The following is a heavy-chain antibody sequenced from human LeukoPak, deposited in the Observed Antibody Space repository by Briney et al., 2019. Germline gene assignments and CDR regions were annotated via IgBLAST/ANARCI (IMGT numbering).Heavy chain of an antibody. CDR1: GYSITSGYY. CDR3: AGRLGYYDRPRFGY. V-gene: IGHV4-38-2*02. CDR2: INHSGST. Sequence: SETLSLTCTVSGYSITSGYYWGWIRQPPGKGLEWIGEINHSGSTNYNPSLKSRVTISVDTSKNQFYLKLSSVTAADTAVYYCAGRLGYYDRPRFGYWGQGTLVTVSS. J-gene: IGHJ4*02. D-gene: IGHD3-22*01.